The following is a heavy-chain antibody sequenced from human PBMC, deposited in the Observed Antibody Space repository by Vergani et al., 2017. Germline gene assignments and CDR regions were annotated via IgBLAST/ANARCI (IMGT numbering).Heavy chain of an antibody. Sequence: QVQLQESGPGLVKPSQTLSLTCTVSGGSISSGGYYWSWIRQHPGKGLEWIGYIYYSGSTYYNPSLKSRVTISVDTSKNQFSLKLSSLTAADTAVYYCARDAPSMVRGDPNWFDPWGQGTLVTVSS. CDR1: GGSISSGGYY. V-gene: IGHV4-31*03. CDR2: IYYSGST. J-gene: IGHJ5*02. D-gene: IGHD3-10*01. CDR3: ARDAPSMVRGDPNWFDP.